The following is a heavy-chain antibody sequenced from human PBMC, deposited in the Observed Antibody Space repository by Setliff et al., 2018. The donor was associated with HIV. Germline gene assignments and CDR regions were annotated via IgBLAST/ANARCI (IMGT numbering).Heavy chain of an antibody. Sequence: GGSLRLSCAASGFTFSSHWMSWIRQAPGKGLEWVANIHKDGSEKYYVDSVKGRFTISRDNTKNFLYLEMNSLRAEDTAVYYCAGSRGYFVQADWGQGTLVTVSS. V-gene: IGHV3-7*01. J-gene: IGHJ4*02. CDR2: IHKDGSEK. D-gene: IGHD1-1*01. CDR3: AGSRGYFVQAD. CDR1: GFTFSSHW.